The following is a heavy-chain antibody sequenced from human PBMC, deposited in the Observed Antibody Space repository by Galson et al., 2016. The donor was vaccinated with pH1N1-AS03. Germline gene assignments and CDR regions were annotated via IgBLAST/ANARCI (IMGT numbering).Heavy chain of an antibody. CDR3: ARGWPDYGGDSFLGWDH. D-gene: IGHD4-23*01. CDR2: ISAYNGNT. J-gene: IGHJ4*02. V-gene: IGHV1-18*01. CDR1: GYTFTNYG. Sequence: SVKVSCKASGYTFTNYGISWVRQAPGQGLEWMRWISAYNGNTNYAQKLQGRVTLTTDTSTSTAYMELRSLRSADTAVYYCARGWPDYGGDSFLGWDHWGQGSLVTVSS.